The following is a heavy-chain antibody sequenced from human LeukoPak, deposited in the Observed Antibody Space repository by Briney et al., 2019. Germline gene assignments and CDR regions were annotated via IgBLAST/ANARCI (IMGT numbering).Heavy chain of an antibody. Sequence: ASVKVSCKASGYTFTGYYMHWVRRAPGQGLEWMGWINPNSGGTNYAQKFQGRVTMTRDTSISTAYMELSRLRSDDTAVYYCARVRRDGYYAFDYWGQGTLVTVSS. V-gene: IGHV1-2*02. CDR1: GYTFTGYY. J-gene: IGHJ4*02. CDR3: ARVRRDGYYAFDY. CDR2: INPNSGGT. D-gene: IGHD5-24*01.